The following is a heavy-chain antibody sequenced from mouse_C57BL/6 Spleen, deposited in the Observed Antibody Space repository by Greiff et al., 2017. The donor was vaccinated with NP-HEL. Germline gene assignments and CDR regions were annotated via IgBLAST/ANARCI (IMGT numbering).Heavy chain of an antibody. J-gene: IGHJ1*03. V-gene: IGHV1-22*01. CDR1: GYSFTDSN. D-gene: IGHD3-3*01. Sequence: LVKPGASVKMSCKASGYSFTDSNMHWVPQSHGKRLEWLGHILPNNGGTSYNQKFKGKATLTVNKSSSTAYMGLRSLTSEDSSVYYCARGDEGYFDFWGTGTTVTVSS. CDR2: ILPNNGGT. CDR3: ARGDEGYFDF.